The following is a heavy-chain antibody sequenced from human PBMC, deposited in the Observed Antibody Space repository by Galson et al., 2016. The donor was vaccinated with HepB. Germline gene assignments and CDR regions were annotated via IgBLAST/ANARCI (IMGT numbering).Heavy chain of an antibody. V-gene: IGHV4-39*01. CDR1: GASIDSSTDY. D-gene: IGHD5-12*01. J-gene: IGHJ4*02. CDR3: ARTGYCGGTTCRDS. CDR2: IFSTGSS. Sequence: ETLSLTCTVAGASIDSSTDYWGWVRHPPGKGLEWVGSIFSTGSSYYNPSLGSRVSLSLDTSKNRIPLTLTSVTAGDTAVYYCARTGYCGGTTCRDSWGQGTLVTVSS.